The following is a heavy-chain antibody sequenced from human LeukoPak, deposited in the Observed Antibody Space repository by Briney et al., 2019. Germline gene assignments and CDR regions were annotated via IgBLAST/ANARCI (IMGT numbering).Heavy chain of an antibody. CDR1: GFPFSDYY. CDR2: ISGSSRYT. Sequence: PGGSLRLSCGASGFPFSDYYMTWIPQAPGKGLEGVSYISGSSRYTNYADSVKGRFTISRDNAKNSLYLQMNSLRVEDTAVYYCARTLGHYGSGSYYQDYWGQGTLVTVSS. V-gene: IGHV3-11*03. J-gene: IGHJ4*02. D-gene: IGHD3-10*01. CDR3: ARTLGHYGSGSYYQDY.